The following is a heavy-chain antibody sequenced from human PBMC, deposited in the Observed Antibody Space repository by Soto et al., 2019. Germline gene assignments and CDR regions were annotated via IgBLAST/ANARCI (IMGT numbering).Heavy chain of an antibody. CDR2: IYYSGST. CDR3: ARGGWRQIDY. J-gene: IGHJ4*02. CDR1: GGSISSYY. V-gene: IGHV4-59*08. Sequence: QVQLQESGPGLVKPSETLSLTCTVSGGSISSYYWSWIRQPPGKGPEWIGYIYYSGSTYYIPSLKSRVTISVDTSKNQFSLKLTSVTAADTAVYFCARGGWRQIDYWGQGTLVTVSS. D-gene: IGHD3-3*01.